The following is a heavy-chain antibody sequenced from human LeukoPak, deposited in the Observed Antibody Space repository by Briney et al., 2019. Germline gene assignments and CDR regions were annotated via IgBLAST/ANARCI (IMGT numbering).Heavy chain of an antibody. J-gene: IGHJ6*02. CDR1: GGSISSGDYY. V-gene: IGHV4-30-4*01. CDR2: IYYSGST. CDR3: ARDQGYGMDV. Sequence: SETLSLTCTVSGGSISSGDYYWSWMRQPRGKGLEWIGYIYYSGSTYYNPSLKSRVTISVDTSKNQFSLKLSSVTAADTAVYYCARDQGYGMDVWGQGTTVTVSS.